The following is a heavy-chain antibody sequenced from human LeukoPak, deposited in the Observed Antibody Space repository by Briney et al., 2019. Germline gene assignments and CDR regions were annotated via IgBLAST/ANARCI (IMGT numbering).Heavy chain of an antibody. CDR3: SRAITAWDY. V-gene: IGHV3-30*04. CDR1: GFTFSSYV. J-gene: IGHJ4*02. D-gene: IGHD3-10*01. Sequence: GGSLRLSCAASGFTFSSYVMHWVRQAPGKGLEWVAVISYDGSNKYYADSVKGRFTISRDNSKSTLYLQMNSLRAEDTAVYYCSRAITAWDYWGQGTLVTVSS. CDR2: ISYDGSNK.